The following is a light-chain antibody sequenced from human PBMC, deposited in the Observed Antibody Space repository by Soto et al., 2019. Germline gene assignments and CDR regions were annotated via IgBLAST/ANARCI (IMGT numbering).Light chain of an antibody. V-gene: IGKV1-33*01. CDR1: QDISNY. CDR3: QQYDNLPLT. Sequence: DIQMTQSPSSLSASVGDRVTITCQASQDISNYLNWYQQKPGKAPKLLIYDASNLERGVPSRFSGAGSGTDFTFNIISLQPEDIATYYCQQYDNLPLTFGGGTKVEI. CDR2: DAS. J-gene: IGKJ4*01.